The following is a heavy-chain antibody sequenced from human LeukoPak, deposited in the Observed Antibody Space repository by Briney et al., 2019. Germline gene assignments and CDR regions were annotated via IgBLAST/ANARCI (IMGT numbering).Heavy chain of an antibody. V-gene: IGHV4-39*02. CDR3: ARLPYSSGWYVY. D-gene: IGHD6-19*01. J-gene: IGHJ4*02. CDR2: VSYSGST. Sequence: MSSETLSLTCTVSGGSISSSSYYWGWIRQPPGKGLEWIGSVSYSGSTYYNPSLKSRVTISVDTSKNHFSLKLSSVTAADTAVYYCARLPYSSGWYVYWGQGILVTVSS. CDR1: GGSISSSSYY.